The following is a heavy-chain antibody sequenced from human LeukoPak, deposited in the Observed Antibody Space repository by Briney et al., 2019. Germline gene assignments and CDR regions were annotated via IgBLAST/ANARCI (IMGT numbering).Heavy chain of an antibody. Sequence: GGSLRLSCAASGFTFSSYGMHWVRQAPGKGLEWVAAIWYDGGNKYYADSVKGRFTISRDNSKNTLFLQMNSLRAEDTAVYYCAKALPLFYFASSGPINYWGQGTLVTVSS. J-gene: IGHJ4*02. V-gene: IGHV3-33*06. D-gene: IGHD3-22*01. CDR3: AKALPLFYFASSGPINY. CDR2: IWYDGGNK. CDR1: GFTFSSYG.